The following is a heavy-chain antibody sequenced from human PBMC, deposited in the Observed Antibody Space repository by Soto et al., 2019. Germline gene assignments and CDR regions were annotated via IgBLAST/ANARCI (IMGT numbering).Heavy chain of an antibody. Sequence: QVQLVESGGGLVKPGGSLRLSCAASGFTFSDYYMSWIRQAPGKGLEWVSYISSSGSTIYYADSVKGRFTISRDNAKNSLYLQMNSLRAEDTAMYYCATAGEDIVAMLGLYYYYYYMDVWGKGTTVTLSS. J-gene: IGHJ6*03. CDR3: ATAGEDIVAMLGLYYYYYYMDV. D-gene: IGHD5-12*01. CDR2: ISSSGSTI. CDR1: GFTFSDYY. V-gene: IGHV3-11*01.